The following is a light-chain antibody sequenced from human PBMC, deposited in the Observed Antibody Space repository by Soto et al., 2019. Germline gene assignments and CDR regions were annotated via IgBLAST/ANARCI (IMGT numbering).Light chain of an antibody. V-gene: IGKV2-24*01. Sequence: DMVVTQTPLSSHVTLGEPASISCRSSQSLVHRDGNTYLSWLQQRPGQPPRLLSYQISNRFSGVPDRVSGSGAGTDFTLKISRVEAEDVGVYYCMQATHFPPYTFGQGTKREIK. CDR1: QSLVHRDGNTY. CDR3: MQATHFPPYT. CDR2: QIS. J-gene: IGKJ2*01.